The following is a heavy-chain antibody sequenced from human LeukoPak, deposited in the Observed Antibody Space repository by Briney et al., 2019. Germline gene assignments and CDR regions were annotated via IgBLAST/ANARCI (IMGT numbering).Heavy chain of an antibody. V-gene: IGHV4-30-4*07. D-gene: IGHD3-22*01. CDR2: IYYSGST. J-gene: IGHJ4*02. CDR1: GGSISSGGYS. Sequence: PSETLSLTCAVSGGSISSGGYSWSWIRQPPGKGLEWIGYIYYSGSTYYNPSLKSRVTISVDTSKNQFSLKLSSVTAADTAVYYCARASYEDYYDSSGYYREGSFDYWGQGTLVTVSS. CDR3: ARASYEDYYDSSGYYREGSFDY.